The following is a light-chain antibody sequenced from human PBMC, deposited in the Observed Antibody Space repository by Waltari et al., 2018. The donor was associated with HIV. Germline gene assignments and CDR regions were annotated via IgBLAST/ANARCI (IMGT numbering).Light chain of an antibody. CDR1: QLGAKY. CDR3: QAWDSTTRV. CDR2: ADT. Sequence: SYEVTQPPSLSVSPGKTASITCSGYQLGAKYACWYQQKPGQSPILVIYADTKRPPGIPERFSASNSGNTATLTITGTQAMDEADYYCQAWDSTTRVFGGGTKLTVL. J-gene: IGLJ3*02. V-gene: IGLV3-1*01.